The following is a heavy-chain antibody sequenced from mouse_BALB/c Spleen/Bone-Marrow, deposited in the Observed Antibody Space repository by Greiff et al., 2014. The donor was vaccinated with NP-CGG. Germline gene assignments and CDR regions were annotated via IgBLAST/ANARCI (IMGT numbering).Heavy chain of an antibody. J-gene: IGHJ4*01. CDR3: TRRGLYYGYAMDY. V-gene: IGHV3-1*02. CDR2: IHYSGST. CDR1: GYSITSGYS. Sequence: VQLQQSGPDLVKPSQSLSLTCTITGYSITSGYSWHWIRQFPGNKLEWMGYIHYSGSTNYNPSLRSRISITRDTSKNQFFLQLNSVTTEDTATYYCTRRGLYYGYAMDYWGQGTSVTVPS. D-gene: IGHD1-1*02.